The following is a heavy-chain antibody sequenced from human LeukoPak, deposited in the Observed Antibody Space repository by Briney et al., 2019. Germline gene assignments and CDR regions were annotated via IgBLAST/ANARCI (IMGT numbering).Heavy chain of an antibody. CDR3: ARPQITALLDY. V-gene: IGHV3-21*01. Sequence: GGSLRLSCAASGFTFSSYNMNWVRQAPGKGLEWVSSISSSSSYIYYADSVKGRFTISRDNSKNTLYLQMNSLRAEDTAVYYCARPQITALLDYWGQGTLVTVSS. D-gene: IGHD3-16*01. CDR1: GFTFSSYN. J-gene: IGHJ4*02. CDR2: ISSSSSYI.